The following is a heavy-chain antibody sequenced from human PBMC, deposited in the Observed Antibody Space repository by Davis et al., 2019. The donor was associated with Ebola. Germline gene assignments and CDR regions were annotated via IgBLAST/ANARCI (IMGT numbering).Heavy chain of an antibody. CDR2: IYYSRST. Sequence: PSETLSLTCTVSGGSISSYYWTWIRQPPGKGLEWVANIYYSRSTHYNPSLKSRVTISVDTSKNQVSLKLSSVTAADTAVYYCLGGRYGEPFDYWGQEPWSPSPQ. CDR1: GGSISSYY. CDR3: LGGRYGEPFDY. D-gene: IGHD4-17*01. V-gene: IGHV4-59*01. J-gene: IGHJ4*01.